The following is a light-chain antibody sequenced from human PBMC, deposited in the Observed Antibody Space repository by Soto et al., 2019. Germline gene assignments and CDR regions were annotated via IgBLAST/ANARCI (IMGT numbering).Light chain of an antibody. CDR1: QTMAMY. Sequence: DIQMTQSPSSLSASVGDRVTITCRASQTMAMYVNWFQQKPGKAPKPLIYTTSSLQSGVPPRLSGSGSETDFTLTISRLQPEDSATYYCQQSFTSPYTFGQGNKLEIK. V-gene: IGKV1-39*01. CDR3: QQSFTSPYT. CDR2: TTS. J-gene: IGKJ2*01.